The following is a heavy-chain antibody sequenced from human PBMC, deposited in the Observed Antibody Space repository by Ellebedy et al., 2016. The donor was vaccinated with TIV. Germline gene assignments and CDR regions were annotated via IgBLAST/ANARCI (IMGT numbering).Heavy chain of an antibody. Sequence: PGGSLRLSCAASGINFSYYAMHWVRQAPGKGLEWVALISYDGSNIYYADSVKGRFTISRDNSKDTLDLQMNSLRAEDTAVYYCARDLDRNYPGAYFDYWGQGTLVTVSA. J-gene: IGHJ4*02. CDR1: GINFSYYA. CDR3: ARDLDRNYPGAYFDY. D-gene: IGHD4-11*01. V-gene: IGHV3-30-3*01. CDR2: ISYDGSNI.